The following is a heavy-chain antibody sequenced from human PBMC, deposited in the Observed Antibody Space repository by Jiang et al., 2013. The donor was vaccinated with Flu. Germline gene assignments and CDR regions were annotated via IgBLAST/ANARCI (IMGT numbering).Heavy chain of an antibody. Sequence: KGLEWVAVISYDGSNKYYADSVKGRFTISRDNSKNTLYLQMNSLRAEDTAVYYCARVGCGGDCYSGFDYWGQGTLVTVSS. J-gene: IGHJ4*02. D-gene: IGHD2-21*02. CDR2: ISYDGSNK. CDR3: ARVGCGGDCYSGFDY. V-gene: IGHV3-30*04.